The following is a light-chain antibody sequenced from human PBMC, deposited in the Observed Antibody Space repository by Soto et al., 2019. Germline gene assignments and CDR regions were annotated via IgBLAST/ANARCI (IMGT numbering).Light chain of an antibody. V-gene: IGKV1-39*01. Sequence: DIQMTQSPSSLSASVGDRVTITCRASQSISSYLNWYQQKPGKAPKLLIYAASSSQSGVQSRFSGSGSGTDFTLTIRSLQPEDFATYYCKQSYSTLSTFGQGTKVDIK. CDR3: KQSYSTLST. J-gene: IGKJ1*01. CDR1: QSISSY. CDR2: AAS.